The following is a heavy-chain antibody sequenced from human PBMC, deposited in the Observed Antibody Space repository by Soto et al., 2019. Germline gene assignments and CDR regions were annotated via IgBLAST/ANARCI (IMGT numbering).Heavy chain of an antibody. CDR2: IYYDGST. D-gene: IGHD1-26*01. J-gene: IGHJ5*02. V-gene: IGHV4-59*01. CDR1: GGSISSYY. Sequence: PSETLSLTCTVSGGSISSYYWSWIRQPPGKGLQWIGYIYYDGSTYYNPSLKSRITISVDTSKNQFSLRLTSVTAADTAVYYCVKGGSSKFDPWGQGTLVTVSS. CDR3: VKGGSSKFDP.